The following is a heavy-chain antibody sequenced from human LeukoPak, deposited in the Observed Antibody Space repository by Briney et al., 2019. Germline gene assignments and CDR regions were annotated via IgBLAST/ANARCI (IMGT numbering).Heavy chain of an antibody. CDR2: ISYSGST. CDR3: ARHTSGTMFSY. J-gene: IGHJ4*02. D-gene: IGHD1-1*01. V-gene: IGHV4-39*01. CDR1: GGSISGSSPY. Sequence: SETLSLTCTVSGGSISGSSPYWGWIRQPPGKGLEWVGTISYSGSTFYSPSLRGRITIPVDTSRKQCSLNLSSVTATDTAVYYCARHTSGTMFSYRGQGALVTVSS.